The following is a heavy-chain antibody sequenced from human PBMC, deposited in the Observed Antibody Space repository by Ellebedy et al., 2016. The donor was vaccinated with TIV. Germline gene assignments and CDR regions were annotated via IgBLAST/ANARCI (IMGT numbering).Heavy chain of an antibody. CDR1: GGSISSGGYY. V-gene: IGHV4-61*08. Sequence: SETLSLTXTVSGGSISSGGYYWSWIRQHPGKGLEWIGRIYTSGSTNYNPSLKSRVTMSVDTSKNQFSLKLSSVTAADTAVYYCARDLSIFGVVDYYGMDVWGQGTTVTVSS. J-gene: IGHJ6*02. CDR3: ARDLSIFGVVDYYGMDV. CDR2: IYTSGST. D-gene: IGHD3-3*01.